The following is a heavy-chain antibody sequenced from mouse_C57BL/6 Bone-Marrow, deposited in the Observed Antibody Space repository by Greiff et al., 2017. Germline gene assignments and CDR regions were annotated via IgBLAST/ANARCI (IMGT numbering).Heavy chain of an antibody. D-gene: IGHD2-5*01. V-gene: IGHV5-4*01. CDR1: GFTFSSYA. Sequence: EVKLVESGGGLVKPGGSLKLSCAASGFTFSSYAMSWVRQTPEKRLEWVATISDGGSYTYYPDNVKGRFTISRDNAKNNLYLQMSHLKSEDTAMYYCARDHSTVDYWGQGTTLTVSS. J-gene: IGHJ2*01. CDR2: ISDGGSYT. CDR3: ARDHSTVDY.